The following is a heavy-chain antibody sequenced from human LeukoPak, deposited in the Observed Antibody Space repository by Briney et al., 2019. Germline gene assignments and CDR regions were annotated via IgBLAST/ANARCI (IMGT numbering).Heavy chain of an antibody. Sequence: ASVKVSCKASGYTFTSYDINWVRQATGQGLEWMGWMNPNSGNTGYAQKFQGRVTMTRNTSISTAYMELSSLRSKDTAVYYCARSSFIAAAGYFYWGQGTLVTISS. V-gene: IGHV1-8*01. D-gene: IGHD6-13*01. CDR3: ARSSFIAAAGYFY. CDR2: MNPNSGNT. J-gene: IGHJ4*02. CDR1: GYTFTSYD.